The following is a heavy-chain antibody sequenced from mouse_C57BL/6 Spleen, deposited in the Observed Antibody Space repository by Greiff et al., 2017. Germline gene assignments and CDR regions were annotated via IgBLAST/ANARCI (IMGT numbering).Heavy chain of an antibody. CDR3: ARGESAVVEAMNY. J-gene: IGHJ4*01. CDR1: GYTFTSYW. V-gene: IGHV1-72*01. Sequence: QVQLQQPGAELVKPGASVKLSCKASGYTFTSYWMHWVKQRPGRGLEWIGRIDPNSGGTKYNEKFKSKATLTVDKPSSTAYMQLSRLTSEDSAVYYGARGESAVVEAMNYWGQGPSITVSS. CDR2: IDPNSGGT. D-gene: IGHD1-1*01.